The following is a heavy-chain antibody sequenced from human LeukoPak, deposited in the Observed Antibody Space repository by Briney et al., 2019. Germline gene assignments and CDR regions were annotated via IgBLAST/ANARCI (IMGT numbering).Heavy chain of an antibody. CDR2: IKQDGSEK. J-gene: IGHJ6*02. CDR1: GFTFNSYW. V-gene: IGHV3-7*01. CDR3: ARDQSPIDYSPPYGMDV. D-gene: IGHD4-11*01. Sequence: PGGSLRLSCAPSGFTFNSYWMTWVRQAPGKGLEGVANIKQDGSEKYNVDSVKGRFTISRDNAKNSLYLQMNSLRAEDTAVYYCARDQSPIDYSPPYGMDVWGQGTTVTVSS.